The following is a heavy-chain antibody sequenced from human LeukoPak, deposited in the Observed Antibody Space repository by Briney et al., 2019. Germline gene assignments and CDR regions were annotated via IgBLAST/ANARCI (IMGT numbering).Heavy chain of an antibody. Sequence: ASVKVSCRASGYTFRLYYVHWVRHPPAQGLEWMGIIKPSGGSTSYAQKFQGRVTMTRDTSTSTVYMELSSLRSEDTVVYYCACLITGTTQDFDYWGKGTLVTVSS. CDR1: GYTFRLYY. D-gene: IGHD1-7*01. V-gene: IGHV1-46*01. J-gene: IGHJ4*02. CDR3: ACLITGTTQDFDY. CDR2: IKPSGGST.